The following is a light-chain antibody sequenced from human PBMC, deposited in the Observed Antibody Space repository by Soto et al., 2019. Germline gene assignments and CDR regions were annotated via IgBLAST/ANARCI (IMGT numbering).Light chain of an antibody. CDR3: QQYGNSPLT. CDR1: QSVSSY. Sequence: EIVMTQSPATLSVSPGERATLSCRASQSVSSYLAWYQQKPGQAPRLLIYDASNRATGIPARFSGSGSGTDFTLTISRLEPEDFAVYYCQQYGNSPLTFGGGTKVDIK. CDR2: DAS. J-gene: IGKJ4*01. V-gene: IGKV3-20*01.